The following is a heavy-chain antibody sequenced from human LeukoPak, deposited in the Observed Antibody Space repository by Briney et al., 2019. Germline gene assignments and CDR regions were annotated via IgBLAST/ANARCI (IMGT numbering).Heavy chain of an antibody. V-gene: IGHV4-59*12. CDR3: ARGITMVRGVIRKTYNWFDP. D-gene: IGHD3-10*01. CDR1: GGSINNYF. CDR2: VSDDGNT. J-gene: IGHJ5*02. Sequence: SETLSLTCTVSGGSINNYFWSWIRKPPGKRLEWIGYVSDDGNTNYNPSLKSRVTISVDTSKNQFSLKLSSVTAADTAVYYCARGITMVRGVIRKTYNWFDPWGQGTLVTVSS.